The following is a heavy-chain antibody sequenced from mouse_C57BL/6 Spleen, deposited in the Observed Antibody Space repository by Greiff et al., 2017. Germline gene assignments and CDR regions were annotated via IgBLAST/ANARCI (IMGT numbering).Heavy chain of an antibody. CDR3: ARSAGSIYLYWYVDV. CDR2: IDPSDSET. D-gene: IGHD5-5*01. J-gene: IGHJ1*03. V-gene: IGHV1-52*01. CDR1: GYTFTSYW. Sequence: VQLQQPGAELVRPGSSVKLSCKASGYTFTSYWMHWVKQRPIQGLEWIGNIDPSDSETHYNQKFKDKATLTVDKSSSTAYMQLSSLTSEDSAVYFCARSAGSIYLYWYVDVWGTGTTVTVSS.